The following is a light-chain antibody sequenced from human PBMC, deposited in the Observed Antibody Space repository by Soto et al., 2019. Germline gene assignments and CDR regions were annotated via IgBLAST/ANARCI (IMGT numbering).Light chain of an antibody. J-gene: IGKJ1*01. CDR1: RSVSTS. Sequence: DIQMTQSPSTLSASVGDRVTITFRASRSVSTSLAWYQKKPGKAPKLLSFDASSLESGVPSRFSGSGSGTELTLTISVLQPDDFATYFCQQYNSYSEAFGQGTNVDI. CDR3: QQYNSYSEA. CDR2: DAS. V-gene: IGKV1-5*01.